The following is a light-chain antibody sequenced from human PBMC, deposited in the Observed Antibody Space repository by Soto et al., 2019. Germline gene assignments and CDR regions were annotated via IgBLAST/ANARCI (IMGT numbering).Light chain of an antibody. J-gene: IGKJ2*01. Sequence: DIQMTQSPDSLSASVGDRVTITCRASQYINTNLNWYRHTLGKAPELLIYDASDSQAGVPSRFSGSGSRADFTLIISGLQPEDFATYYCQQSYNSPYTFGQGTKLEIK. CDR1: QYINTN. V-gene: IGKV1-39*01. CDR2: DAS. CDR3: QQSYNSPYT.